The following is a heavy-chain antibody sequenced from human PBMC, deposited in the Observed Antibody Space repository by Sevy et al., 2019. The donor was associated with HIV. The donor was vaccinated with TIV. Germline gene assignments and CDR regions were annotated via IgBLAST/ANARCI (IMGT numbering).Heavy chain of an antibody. D-gene: IGHD6-19*01. CDR1: GGSISSYY. CDR2: IYTRGST. Sequence: SETLSLTCTVSGGSISSYYWSWIRQPAGKGLERIGRIYTRGSTNYNPSLKSRVTMSVDTSKNQFSLKLSSVTAADTAVYYCARDGVHYSSGKANWFDPWGQGTLVTVSS. J-gene: IGHJ5*02. CDR3: ARDGVHYSSGKANWFDP. V-gene: IGHV4-4*07.